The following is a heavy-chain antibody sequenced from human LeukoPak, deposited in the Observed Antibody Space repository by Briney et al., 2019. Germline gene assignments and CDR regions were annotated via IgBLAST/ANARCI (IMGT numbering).Heavy chain of an antibody. Sequence: GGSLRLSCAASGFTFSSYSMNWVRQAPGKGLEWVSSISSSSSYISYADSVKGRFTISRDNAKNSLYLQMNSLRAEDTAVYYCARDRGSSSPGAFQHWGQGTLVTVSS. CDR3: ARDRGSSSPGAFQH. J-gene: IGHJ1*01. CDR2: ISSSSSYI. CDR1: GFTFSSYS. D-gene: IGHD6-6*01. V-gene: IGHV3-21*01.